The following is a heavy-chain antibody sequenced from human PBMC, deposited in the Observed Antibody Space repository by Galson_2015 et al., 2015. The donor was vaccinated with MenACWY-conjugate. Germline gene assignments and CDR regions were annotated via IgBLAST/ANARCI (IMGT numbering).Heavy chain of an antibody. V-gene: IGHV2-70*11. Sequence: PALVKPTQTLTLTCTFSGFSLSTSGMCVSWIRQPPGKALEWLARIDWDDDKYYSTSLKTRLTISKDTSKNQVVLTMTNMDPVDTATYYCARMGGSSSSGYYYYGMDVWGQGTTVTVSS. CDR1: GFSLSTSGMC. CDR3: ARMGGSSSSGYYYYGMDV. CDR2: IDWDDDK. J-gene: IGHJ6*02. D-gene: IGHD6-6*01.